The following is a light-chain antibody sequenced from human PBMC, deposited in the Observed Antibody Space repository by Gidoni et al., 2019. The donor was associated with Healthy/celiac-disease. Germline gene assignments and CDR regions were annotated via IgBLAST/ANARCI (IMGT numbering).Light chain of an antibody. CDR3: QQYGSSPRT. CDR2: GAS. CDR1: QRVSSSY. Sequence: VFTHSPGTLSLSPGERATLSCRASQRVSSSYLAWYQQKPGQAPRLLIYGASSRATGLPARFSGSGSGTDFTLTISRLEPEDFAVYYCQQYGSSPRTFGQGTKVEIK. J-gene: IGKJ1*01. V-gene: IGKV3-20*01.